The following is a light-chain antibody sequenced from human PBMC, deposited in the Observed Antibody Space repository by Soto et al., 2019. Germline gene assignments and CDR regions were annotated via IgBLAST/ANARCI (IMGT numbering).Light chain of an antibody. CDR2: GAS. J-gene: IGKJ4*01. Sequence: EIVLTQSPGTLSLSPGERATLSCRASQSVSSSYLAWYQQKPGQAPRLLIYGASSRATGIPDRFSGSGSGTDLALTISRLEPDDFAVYYCQQYGSSPLTFGGGTKVEIK. CDR1: QSVSSSY. V-gene: IGKV3-20*01. CDR3: QQYGSSPLT.